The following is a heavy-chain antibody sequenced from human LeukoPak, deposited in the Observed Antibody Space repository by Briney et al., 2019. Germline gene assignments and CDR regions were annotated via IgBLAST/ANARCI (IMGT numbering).Heavy chain of an antibody. V-gene: IGHV4-59*01. CDR2: VYHSGNT. CDR1: GGSISNYY. D-gene: IGHD4-17*01. CDR3: ARRISGDYGNWLDP. J-gene: IGHJ5*02. Sequence: PSETLSLTCTVSGGSISNYYWNWIRQPPGERLEWIGSVYHSGNTNYNPSLGSRVTMSVDTSKNQFSLKLNSVTATDTAVYYCARRISGDYGNWLDPWGQGTPVTVSS.